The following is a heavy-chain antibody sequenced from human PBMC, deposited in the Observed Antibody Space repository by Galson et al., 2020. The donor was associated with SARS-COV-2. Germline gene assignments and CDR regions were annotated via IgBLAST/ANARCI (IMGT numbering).Heavy chain of an antibody. J-gene: IGHJ4*02. CDR2: IYPTGDT. V-gene: IGHV3-53*01. CDR1: GFIVSTRW. D-gene: IGHD3-10*01. Sequence: GESLKISCAASGFIVSTRWMSWVRQAPGKGLEWVSLIYPTGDTFYADSVKGRFIVSRDNARNTLLLQMNGLRAEDTAVYYCLREGDTINQDYWGPGTLVTVSS. CDR3: LREGDTINQDY.